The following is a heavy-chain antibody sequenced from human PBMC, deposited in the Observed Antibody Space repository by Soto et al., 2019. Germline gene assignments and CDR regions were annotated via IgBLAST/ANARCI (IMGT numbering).Heavy chain of an antibody. D-gene: IGHD4-17*01. CDR1: SGSISSSNW. V-gene: IGHV4-4*02. CDR2: IYHSGST. CDR3: ARVSKGDDYGDYDLWFDP. J-gene: IGHJ5*02. Sequence: QVQLQESGPGLVKPSGTLSLTCAVSSGSISSSNWWSWVRQPPGKGLEWIGEIYHSGSTNYNPSLNSRVTISVDKSKNQFSLKLSSVTAADTAVYYCARVSKGDDYGDYDLWFDPWGQGTLVTISS.